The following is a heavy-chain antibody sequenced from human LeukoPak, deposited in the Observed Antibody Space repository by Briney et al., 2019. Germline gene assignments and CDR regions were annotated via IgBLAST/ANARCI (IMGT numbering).Heavy chain of an antibody. J-gene: IGHJ4*02. CDR1: GYSFTSYW. D-gene: IGHD3-16*02. Sequence: GESLKISCKGSGYSFTSYWIGWVRQMPGKGLEWMGIIYPGDSDTRYSPSFQGQVAISADKSISTAYLQWSSLKASDTAMYYCARHVYDYVWGSYPDYWGQGTLVTVSS. V-gene: IGHV5-51*01. CDR3: ARHVYDYVWGSYPDY. CDR2: IYPGDSDT.